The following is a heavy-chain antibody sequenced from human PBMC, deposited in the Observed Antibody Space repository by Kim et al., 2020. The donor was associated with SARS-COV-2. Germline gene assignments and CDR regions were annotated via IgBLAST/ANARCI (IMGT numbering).Heavy chain of an antibody. Sequence: GGSLRLSCAASGFTVRSNYMSWVRQAPGKGLEWVSVIYSGGSTYYADSVKGRFTISRHNSKNTLYIQMNSLRAEDTAVYYCARDYYTGAFDIWGQGTMVTVSS. J-gene: IGHJ3*02. CDR2: IYSGGST. CDR1: GFTVRSNY. CDR3: ARDYYTGAFDI. D-gene: IGHD3-22*01. V-gene: IGHV3-53*04.